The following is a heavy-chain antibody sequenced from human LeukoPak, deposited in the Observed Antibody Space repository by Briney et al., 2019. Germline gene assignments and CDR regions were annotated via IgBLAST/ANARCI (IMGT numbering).Heavy chain of an antibody. J-gene: IGHJ5*02. CDR3: ARGRVRRDYYGSGSYPRAWFDP. V-gene: IGHV4-59*01. CDR1: GCSISSYY. D-gene: IGHD3-10*01. CDR2: IYYSRST. Sequence: SETLSLTCTVSGCSISSYYWSWIRQPPGKGLEWIGYIYYSRSTTYNPSLKNRVTISVDTSKNQFSLKLSSVTAADTAVYYCARGRVRRDYYGSGSYPRAWFDPWGQGTLVTVSS.